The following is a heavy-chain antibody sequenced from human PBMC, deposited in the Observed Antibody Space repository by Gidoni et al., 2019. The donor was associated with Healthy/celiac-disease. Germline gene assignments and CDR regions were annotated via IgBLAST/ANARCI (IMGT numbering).Heavy chain of an antibody. J-gene: IGHJ4*02. CDR1: GGSISSYY. D-gene: IGHD5-18*01. Sequence: QVQLQESGPGLVKPSETLSLTCTVSGGSISSYYWSWIRQPPGKGLEWIGYIYYSGSTNYNPSLKSRVTISVDTSKNQFSLKLSSVTAADTAVYYCARGRYGYVGYYFDYWGQGTLVTVSS. V-gene: IGHV4-59*01. CDR2: IYYSGST. CDR3: ARGRYGYVGYYFDY.